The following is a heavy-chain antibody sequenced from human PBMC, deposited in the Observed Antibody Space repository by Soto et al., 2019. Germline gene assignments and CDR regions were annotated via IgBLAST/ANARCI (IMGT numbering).Heavy chain of an antibody. J-gene: IGHJ4*02. CDR3: ARDGPWLPRDGLRSSYYFDY. CDR1: GFNFSSYV. D-gene: IGHD6-19*01. CDR2: IWYDGGNK. Sequence: QVQLVESGGGVVQPGRSLRLSCAASGFNFSSYVMHWVRQAPGKGLEWVAVIWYDGGNKYYADSVKGRFTISRDISKNTLYLQMNSLRAEDTAVYYCARDGPWLPRDGLRSSYYFDYWGQGTLVTVSS. V-gene: IGHV3-33*01.